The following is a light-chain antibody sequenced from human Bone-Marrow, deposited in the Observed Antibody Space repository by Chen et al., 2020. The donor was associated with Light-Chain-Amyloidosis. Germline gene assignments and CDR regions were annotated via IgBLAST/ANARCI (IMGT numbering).Light chain of an antibody. Sequence: EIVLTQSPDTLSLSPGERATLSCRASQTVSSIYIAWYQQKPGQPPRLLIYGASSRATGIPDRFSGSGSGTDCTLTISRLEPEDFAVYYCQQYGSSPLYTFGQGTKLEIK. CDR3: QQYGSSPLYT. J-gene: IGKJ2*01. V-gene: IGKV3-20*01. CDR1: QTVSSIY. CDR2: GAS.